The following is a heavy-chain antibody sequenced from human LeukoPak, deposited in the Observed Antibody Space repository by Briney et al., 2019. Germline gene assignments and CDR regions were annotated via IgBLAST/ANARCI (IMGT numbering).Heavy chain of an antibody. V-gene: IGHV3-7*01. J-gene: IGHJ4*02. Sequence: PGGSLRLSCAASGFTFSSYAMHWVRQAPGKGLEWVANIKQDGSEKYYVDSVKGRFTVSRDNAKNSLYLQMNSLRAEDTAVYYCARDPTMVRGVTRDYYFDYWGQGTLVTVSS. CDR3: ARDPTMVRGVTRDYYFDY. CDR2: IKQDGSEK. D-gene: IGHD3-10*01. CDR1: GFTFSSYA.